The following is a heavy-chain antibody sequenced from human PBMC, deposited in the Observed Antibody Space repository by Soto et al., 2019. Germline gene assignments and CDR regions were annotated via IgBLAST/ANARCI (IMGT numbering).Heavy chain of an antibody. CDR1: RFTFSSYT. CDR3: ARSGGSYFGPFDY. D-gene: IGHD1-26*01. J-gene: IGHJ4*02. CDR2: ISFDGSNK. V-gene: IGHV3-30-3*01. Sequence: QVQLVESGGGVVQPGRSLRLSCAASRFTFSSYTMHWVRQSPGKGLEWVTVISFDGSNKFYADSVKGQFTISRDNSKNPLYLQMNSLRTEDTAVFYCARSGGSYFGPFDYWGQGTLVTVSS.